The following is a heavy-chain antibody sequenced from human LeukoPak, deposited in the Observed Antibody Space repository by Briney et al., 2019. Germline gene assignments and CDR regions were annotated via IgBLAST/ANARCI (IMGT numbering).Heavy chain of an antibody. CDR3: ARDKVVEAVAGFMLKH. V-gene: IGHV1-3*01. CDR1: GYTFTSYA. D-gene: IGHD6-19*01. CDR2: INAGNGNT. J-gene: IGHJ4*02. Sequence: GASVKVSCKASGYTFTSYAMHWVRQAPGQRLEWMGWINAGNGNTKYSQKFQGRVTITRDTSASTAYMELSSLRSEDTAVYHCARDKVVEAVAGFMLKHWGQGTLVTVSS.